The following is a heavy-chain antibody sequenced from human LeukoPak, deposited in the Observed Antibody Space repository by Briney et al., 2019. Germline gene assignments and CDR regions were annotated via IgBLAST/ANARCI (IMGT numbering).Heavy chain of an antibody. CDR3: AKEYDSRGYGANFDN. Sequence: GGSLRLSCAASGFTFSSYWMSWGRQAPGKGLEWVANIKQDGSEKYYVDSVKGRFTISRDNAKNSLYLQMNSLRAEDTAVYYCAKEYDSRGYGANFDNWGQGTLVTVSS. V-gene: IGHV3-7*01. CDR2: IKQDGSEK. J-gene: IGHJ4*02. D-gene: IGHD3-10*01. CDR1: GFTFSSYW.